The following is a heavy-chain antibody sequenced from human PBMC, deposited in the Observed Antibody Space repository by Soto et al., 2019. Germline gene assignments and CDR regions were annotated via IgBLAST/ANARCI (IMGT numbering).Heavy chain of an antibody. CDR2: IDGSGGIT. CDR3: VKNSGWFNT. D-gene: IGHD3-10*01. J-gene: IGHJ5*02. Sequence: QLLQSGGGLVQPGGSLTRSCAASGFTCGTTDMSWVRQAPGEGLEWVSTIDGSGGITYYADSGTGRLTISRDNSRNTVYLQMNSLRGDDTALYYCVKNSGWFNTWGQGALVTVSS. CDR1: GFTCGTTD. V-gene: IGHV3-23*01.